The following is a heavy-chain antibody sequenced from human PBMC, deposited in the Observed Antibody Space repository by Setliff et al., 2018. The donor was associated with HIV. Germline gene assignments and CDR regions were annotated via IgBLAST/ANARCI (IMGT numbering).Heavy chain of an antibody. CDR3: ARAAPGGGNDYFGY. CDR1: GYTFTDFV. D-gene: IGHD3-16*01. Sequence: KVSCKTSGYTFTDFVIHWVRQAPGQRPEYMGWFYPGTGGTGYSPRFQGRLTFSRDTSATTAHVEVNSLTSEDTAVYYCARAAPGGGNDYFGYWGQGALVTVSS. CDR2: FYPGTGGT. V-gene: IGHV1-3*01. J-gene: IGHJ4*02.